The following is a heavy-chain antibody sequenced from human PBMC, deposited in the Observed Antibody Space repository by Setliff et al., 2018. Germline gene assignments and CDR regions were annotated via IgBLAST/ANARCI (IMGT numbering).Heavy chain of an antibody. CDR3: ARDSGSGFLDY. CDR2: TIPTLPLP. J-gene: IGHJ4*02. Sequence: GASVKVSCKASGGTFSSYAISWVRQAPGQGLAGMGGTIPTLPLPNYAVKFQGRVTITADKSTSTAYMELSSLTSDDTAVYYCARDSGSGFLDYWGQGTLVTVSS. D-gene: IGHD3-10*01. CDR1: GGTFSSYA. V-gene: IGHV1-69*10.